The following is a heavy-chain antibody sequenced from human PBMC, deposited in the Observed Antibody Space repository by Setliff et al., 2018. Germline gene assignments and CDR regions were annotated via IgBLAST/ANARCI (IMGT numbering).Heavy chain of an antibody. V-gene: IGHV3-64*01. CDR1: GFTFSSYA. CDR3: ARGGTYSSGPLGY. D-gene: IGHD3-22*01. Sequence: GGSLRLSCAASGFTFSSYAMHWVRQAPGRGLEYVSSISSSGGNIYYANSVKGRFIISRDDSKSTLFLQMGSLRAEDMSVYYCARGGTYSSGPLGYWGQGILVTVSS. J-gene: IGHJ4*02. CDR2: ISSSGGNI.